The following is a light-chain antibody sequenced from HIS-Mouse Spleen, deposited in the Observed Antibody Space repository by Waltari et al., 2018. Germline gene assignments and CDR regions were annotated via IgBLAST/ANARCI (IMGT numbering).Light chain of an antibody. J-gene: IGLJ3*02. V-gene: IGLV3-19*01. CDR3: NSRDSSGNHLV. CDR2: GKN. CDR1: RLRRYY. Sequence: SSELTQDPAVSVALGQTVRITCQGYRLRRYYASWYQQKPGQAPVLVIYGKNNRPSVIPDRFSGSSSGNTASLTITGAQAEDEADYYCNSRDSSGNHLVFGGGTKLTVL.